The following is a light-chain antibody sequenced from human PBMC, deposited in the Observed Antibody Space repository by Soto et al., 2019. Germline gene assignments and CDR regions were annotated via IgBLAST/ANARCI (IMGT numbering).Light chain of an antibody. Sequence: EIVLTPSPATLSLSPVERATLSCRASQNISVYLAWYRQKPGQAPRLLIYDASNRATGIPARFSGSGSGTDFTLTISSLEPEDFAVYYCQQRSNWPLITFGQGTRLEIK. CDR1: QNISVY. J-gene: IGKJ5*01. CDR3: QQRSNWPLIT. V-gene: IGKV3-11*01. CDR2: DAS.